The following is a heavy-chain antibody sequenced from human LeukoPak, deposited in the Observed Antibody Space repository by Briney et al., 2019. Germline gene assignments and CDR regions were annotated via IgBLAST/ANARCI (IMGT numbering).Heavy chain of an antibody. V-gene: IGHV6-1*01. D-gene: IGHD6-19*01. CDR2: TYYRSKWYY. Sequence: SQTLSLTCAISGDSVSSNSAAWNWFRQSPSRGLEWLGRTYYRSKWYYDYAVCVRSRVAISPDTSKNQLSLSLNSVTPEDTAVYYCARERSGWYRGAEKYYGMDVWGQGTTVTVSS. J-gene: IGHJ6*02. CDR3: ARERSGWYRGAEKYYGMDV. CDR1: GDSVSSNSAA.